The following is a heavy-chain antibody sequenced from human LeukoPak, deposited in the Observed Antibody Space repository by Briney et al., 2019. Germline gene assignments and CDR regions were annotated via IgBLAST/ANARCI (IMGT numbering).Heavy chain of an antibody. D-gene: IGHD6-13*01. CDR2: IRYDASDK. V-gene: IGHV3-30*02. J-gene: IGHJ4*02. Sequence: GGSLRLSCAASGFTFSSFGMHWVRQSPGKGLEWVAFIRYDASDKYYGDSVKGRFTISRDNSKNTLYLQMNSLRAEDTAVYYCAKDPGYRSSWFSHPDDWGQGTLVTVSS. CDR1: GFTFSSFG. CDR3: AKDPGYRSSWFSHPDD.